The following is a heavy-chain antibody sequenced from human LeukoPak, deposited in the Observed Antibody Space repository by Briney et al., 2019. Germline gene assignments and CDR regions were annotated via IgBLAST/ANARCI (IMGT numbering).Heavy chain of an antibody. CDR1: GGSISSGGYY. V-gene: IGHV4-31*03. J-gene: IGHJ3*02. D-gene: IGHD4-17*01. Sequence: PSETLSLTCTVSGGSISSGGYYWSWIRQHPGKGLGWIGYIYYSGSTYYNPSLKSRVTISVDTSKNQFSLKLSSVTAADTAVYYCAREVPTVRHDAFDIWGQGTMVTVSS. CDR2: IYYSGST. CDR3: AREVPTVRHDAFDI.